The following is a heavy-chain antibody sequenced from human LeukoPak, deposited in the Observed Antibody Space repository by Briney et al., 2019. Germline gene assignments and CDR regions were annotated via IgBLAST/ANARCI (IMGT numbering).Heavy chain of an antibody. V-gene: IGHV4-39*01. CDR2: IYYSGST. CDR3: ATVAGMDWYFDL. Sequence: SETLSLTCTVSGGSISSSSYYWGWIRQPPGEGLEWIGSIYYSGSTYYNPSLKSRVTISVDTSKNQFSLKLSSVTAADTAVYYCATVAGMDWYFDLWGRGTLVTVSS. D-gene: IGHD6-19*01. CDR1: GGSISSSSYY. J-gene: IGHJ2*01.